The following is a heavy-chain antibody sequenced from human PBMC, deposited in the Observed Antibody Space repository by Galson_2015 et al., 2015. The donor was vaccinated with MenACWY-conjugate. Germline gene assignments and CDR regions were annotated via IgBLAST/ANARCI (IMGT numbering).Heavy chain of an antibody. CDR1: GLIFTNNG. CDR3: VREMGYFDH. CDR2: ISASHGNT. D-gene: IGHD6-13*01. Sequence: QSGAEVKQPGASVRVSCKASGLIFTNNGFSWVRQAPGQGLEWMGWISASHGNTKYAQRFQGRVTMTTDKSTSTAYMELTSLTSDDTAVYYCVREMGYFDHWGQGSMVIVSS. V-gene: IGHV1-18*04. J-gene: IGHJ4*02.